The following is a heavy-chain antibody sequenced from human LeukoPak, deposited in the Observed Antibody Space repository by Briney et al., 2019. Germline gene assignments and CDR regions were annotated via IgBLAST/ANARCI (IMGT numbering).Heavy chain of an antibody. CDR2: IYHSGST. V-gene: IGHV4-4*09. J-gene: IGHJ4*02. CDR3: ARSGYQLLFFDY. CDR1: GGSISIYY. D-gene: IGHD2-2*01. Sequence: PSETLSLTCTVSGGSISIYYWSWIRQPPGKGLEWIGYIYHSGSTYYNPSLKSRVTISVDRSKNQFSLKLSSVTAADTAVYYCARSGYQLLFFDYWGQGTLVTVSS.